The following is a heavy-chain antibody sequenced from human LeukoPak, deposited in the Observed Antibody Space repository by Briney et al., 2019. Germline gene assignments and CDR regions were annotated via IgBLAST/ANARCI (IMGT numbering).Heavy chain of an antibody. Sequence: ASVKVSCKASGDTFSSYYMHWVRQAPGQGLEWMGIITPSGDSTNYAQKFQGRVTMTRDTSTSTVYMELSSLRAEDTAVYYCARVTARPNYYYYMDVWGKGTTVTVSS. V-gene: IGHV1-46*01. D-gene: IGHD6-6*01. CDR3: ARVTARPNYYYYMDV. J-gene: IGHJ6*03. CDR1: GDTFSSYY. CDR2: ITPSGDST.